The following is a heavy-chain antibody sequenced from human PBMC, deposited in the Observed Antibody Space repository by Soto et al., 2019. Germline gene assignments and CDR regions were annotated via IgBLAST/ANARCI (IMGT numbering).Heavy chain of an antibody. J-gene: IGHJ6*02. CDR1: GYSFTDYH. V-gene: IGHV1-2*04. CDR3: ARGDSTDCSNCLCSFFHSHDMDV. D-gene: IGHD2-8*01. CDR2: INPKSGGT. Sequence: ASVKVSCKASGYSFTDYHIHWVRQAPGQGLEWLGRINPKSGGTSTAQKFQGWVTMTTDTSISTASMELTRLTSDDTAIYYCARGDSTDCSNCLCSFFHSHDMDVWGQGTTVTFPS.